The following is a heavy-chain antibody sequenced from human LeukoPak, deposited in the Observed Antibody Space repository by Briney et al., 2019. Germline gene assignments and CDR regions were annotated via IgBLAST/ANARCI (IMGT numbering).Heavy chain of an antibody. J-gene: IGHJ2*01. Sequence: SQTLSLTCTVSGCSISSGDYYWSWIRQPPGKGLEWIGYVYYHGGTNYNPSLKSRVTISVDTSKNQFSLKLTSVTAADTAVYYCARRVGTRDWYFDLWGRGTLVTVSS. CDR2: VYYHGGT. CDR3: ARRVGTRDWYFDL. D-gene: IGHD1-14*01. V-gene: IGHV4-30-4*08. CDR1: GCSISSGDYY.